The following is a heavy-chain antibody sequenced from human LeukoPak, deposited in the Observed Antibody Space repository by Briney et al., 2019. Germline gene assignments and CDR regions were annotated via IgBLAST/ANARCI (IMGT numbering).Heavy chain of an antibody. CDR1: GGTFSSYT. CDR2: IIPILGIA. J-gene: IGHJ4*02. CDR3: ARSTFGELFEGFDY. Sequence: ASVKVSCKASGGTFSSYTISWVRQAPGQGLEWMGRIIPILGIANYAQKSQGRVTITADKSTSTAYMELSSLRSEDTAVYYCARSTFGELFEGFDYWGQGTLVTVSS. V-gene: IGHV1-69*02. D-gene: IGHD3-10*01.